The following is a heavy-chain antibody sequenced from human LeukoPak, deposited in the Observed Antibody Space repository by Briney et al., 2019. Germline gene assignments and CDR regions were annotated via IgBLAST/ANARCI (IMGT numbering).Heavy chain of an antibody. D-gene: IGHD1-26*01. V-gene: IGHV4-39*07. CDR2: INHSGST. CDR3: ARGRSYRPYYYYGMDV. J-gene: IGHJ6*02. Sequence: ASETLSLTCTVSGGSISSGDYYWSWIRQPPGKGLEWIGEINHSGSTNYNPSLKSRVTISVDTSKNQFSLKLSSVTAADTAVYYCARGRSYRPYYYYGMDVWGQGTTVTVSS. CDR1: GGSISSGDYY.